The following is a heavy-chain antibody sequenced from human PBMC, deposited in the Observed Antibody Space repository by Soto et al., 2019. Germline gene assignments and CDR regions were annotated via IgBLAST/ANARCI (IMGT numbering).Heavy chain of an antibody. CDR3: ARDLSGSYYYYYYGMDV. V-gene: IGHV3-23*01. D-gene: IGHD1-26*01. CDR1: GFTFSKYA. J-gene: IGHJ6*02. CDR2: ISGSGAST. Sequence: PGGSLRLSCVASGFTFSKYALAWVRQAPGQGLEWVSAISGSGASTYDADSVKGRFTISRDNAKNSLYLQMNSLRAEDTAVYYCARDLSGSYYYYYYGMDVWGQGTTVTVSS.